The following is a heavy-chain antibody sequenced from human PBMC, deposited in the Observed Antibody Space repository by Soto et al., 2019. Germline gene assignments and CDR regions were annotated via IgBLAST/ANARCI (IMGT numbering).Heavy chain of an antibody. J-gene: IGHJ4*02. CDR3: ARVYAASLIRIAAATPNEIDY. CDR1: GGSISSGGYY. V-gene: IGHV4-31*03. D-gene: IGHD6-13*01. CDR2: IYYSGST. Sequence: QVQLQESGPGLVKPSQTLSLTCTVSGGSISSGGYYWSWIRQHPGKGLEWIGYIYYSGSTYYNPSLKSRVTISVDTSKNQFSLKLSSVTAADTAVYYCARVYAASLIRIAAATPNEIDYWGQGTLVTVSS.